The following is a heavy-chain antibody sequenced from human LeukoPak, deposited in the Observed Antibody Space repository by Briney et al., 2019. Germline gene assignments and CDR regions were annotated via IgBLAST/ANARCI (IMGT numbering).Heavy chain of an antibody. CDR3: AREGVDGNYFDY. J-gene: IGHJ4*02. CDR1: GGTFSSYA. V-gene: IGHV1-18*01. Sequence: PLASVKVSCTASGGTFSSYAISWVRQAPGQGLEWMGWISAYNGNTNYAQKLQGRVTMTTDTSTSTAYMELRSLRSDDTAVYYCAREGVDGNYFDYWGQGTLVTVSS. CDR2: ISAYNGNT. D-gene: IGHD2-15*01.